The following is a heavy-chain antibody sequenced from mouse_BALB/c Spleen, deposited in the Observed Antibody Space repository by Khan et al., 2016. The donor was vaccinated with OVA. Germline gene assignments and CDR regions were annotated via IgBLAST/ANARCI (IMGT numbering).Heavy chain of an antibody. Sequence: DVKLVESGGGLVKPGGSLKLSCAPSGFAFSSYDMSWVRQTPEKRLEWVATISGTGIYTYYPDSVKGRFTISRGNARNTLYLQMSSLRSEDTALYYCARPSYYGNPWFTYWGQGTLVTVSA. J-gene: IGHJ3*01. D-gene: IGHD2-10*01. CDR2: ISGTGIYT. CDR3: ARPSYYGNPWFTY. CDR1: GFAFSSYD. V-gene: IGHV5-9*02.